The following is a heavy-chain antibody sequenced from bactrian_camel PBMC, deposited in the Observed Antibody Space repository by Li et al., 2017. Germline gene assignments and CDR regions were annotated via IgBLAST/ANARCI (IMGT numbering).Heavy chain of an antibody. D-gene: IGHD4*01. Sequence: HVQLVESGGASVQPGGSLTLSCSVSGYPWSDTNSNAIAWFRQAQGREREGVATVGSDGSTSYADTVKGRFTISKDNTKNTLYLQMDSLKPEDTAMYYCAAELRPDYVLQVRNILRPNGYNRWGRGTQVTVS. J-gene: IGHJ4*01. CDR1: GYPWSDTNSNA. CDR3: AAELRPDYVLQVRNILRPNGYNR. CDR2: VGSDGST. V-gene: IGHV3S53*01.